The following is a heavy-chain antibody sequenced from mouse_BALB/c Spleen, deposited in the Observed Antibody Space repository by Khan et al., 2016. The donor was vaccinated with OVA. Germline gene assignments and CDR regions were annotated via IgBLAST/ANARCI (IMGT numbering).Heavy chain of an antibody. CDR3: AKTAKIKY. V-gene: IGHV3-2*02. D-gene: IGHD1-2*01. J-gene: IGHJ2*01. CDR2: ISYSGST. Sequence: EVQLQESGPGLVTPSQSLSFTCTVTGFSINSGYGWNWIRQFPGNILEWMGYISYSGSTNYNPSLKSRITITRDTSNNQFFLQLNSVTNADTATYFCAKTAKIKYWGQGTTLTVSS. CDR1: GFSINSGYG.